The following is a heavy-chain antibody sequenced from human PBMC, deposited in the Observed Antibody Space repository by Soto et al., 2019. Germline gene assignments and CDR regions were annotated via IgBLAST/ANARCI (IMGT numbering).Heavy chain of an antibody. Sequence: ASVKVSCKASGYTFTGYSVHWVRQAPGQGLEWMGWINPNTGGTNYAQRLQGRVTMTRDTSTRTAYMDLSRLSSDDTAVYYCARDPNGWVNTTLDYWGQGTLVTVSS. CDR3: ARDPNGWVNTTLDY. D-gene: IGHD1-1*01. J-gene: IGHJ4*02. CDR2: INPNTGGT. V-gene: IGHV1-2*02. CDR1: GYTFTGYS.